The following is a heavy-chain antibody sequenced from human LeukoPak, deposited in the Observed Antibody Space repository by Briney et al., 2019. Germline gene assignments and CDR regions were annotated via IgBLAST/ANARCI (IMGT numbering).Heavy chain of an antibody. V-gene: IGHV3-30*02. CDR1: GFTFSSYA. CDR2: IRYDGSNK. CDR3: AKDSARYMVRGVIIGDY. J-gene: IGHJ4*02. D-gene: IGHD3-10*01. Sequence: GGSLRLSCAASGFTFSSYAMSWVRQAPGKGLEWVAFIRYDGSNKYYADSVKGRFTISRDNSKNTLYLQMNSLRAEDTAVYYCAKDSARYMVRGVIIGDYWGQGTLVTVSS.